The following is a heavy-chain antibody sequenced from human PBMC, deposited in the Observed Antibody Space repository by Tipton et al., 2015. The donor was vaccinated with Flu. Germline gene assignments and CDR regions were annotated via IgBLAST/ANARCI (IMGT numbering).Heavy chain of an antibody. CDR2: INHSGNT. J-gene: IGHJ4*02. V-gene: IGHV4-34*01. CDR3: ARASVVVVAAPFDH. Sequence: TLSLTCVVYGGSFSGYYWSWIRQPPGKGLAWIGEINHSGNTNYTPSLKSRVTISVDPSKNQFSLKLSSVTAADTAVYYCARASVVVVAAPFDHWGQGTLVTVSS. CDR1: GGSFSGYY. D-gene: IGHD2-15*01.